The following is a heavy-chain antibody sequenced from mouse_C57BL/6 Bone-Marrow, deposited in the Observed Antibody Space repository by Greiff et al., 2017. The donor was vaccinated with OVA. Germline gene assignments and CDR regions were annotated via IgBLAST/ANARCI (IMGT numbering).Heavy chain of an antibody. D-gene: IGHD2-4*01. CDR3: AYDYAEDYYAMDY. J-gene: IGHJ4*01. V-gene: IGHV5-2*01. CDR2: INSDGGST. Sequence: DVKLVESGGGLVQPGESLKLSCESNEYEFPSHDMSWVRKTPEKRLELVAAINSDGGSTYYPDTMERRFIISRDNTKKTLYLQMSSLRSEDTALYYCAYDYAEDYYAMDYWGQGTSVTVSS. CDR1: EYEFPSHD.